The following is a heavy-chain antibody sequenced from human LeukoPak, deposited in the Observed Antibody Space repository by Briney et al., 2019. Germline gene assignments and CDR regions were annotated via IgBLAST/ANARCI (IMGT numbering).Heavy chain of an antibody. V-gene: IGHV1-2*02. CDR2: ISPNSGST. Sequence: ASVKVSCKASGYIFTDYYIHWVRQASGQGLEWMGWISPNSGSTNFAQKFQGRVTMTRDTSISTAFMQLSRLGSDDAAVYYCARVSGTTRASLYYFDYWGQGTLVTVSS. CDR1: GYIFTDYY. D-gene: IGHD1-1*01. CDR3: ARVSGTTRASLYYFDY. J-gene: IGHJ4*02.